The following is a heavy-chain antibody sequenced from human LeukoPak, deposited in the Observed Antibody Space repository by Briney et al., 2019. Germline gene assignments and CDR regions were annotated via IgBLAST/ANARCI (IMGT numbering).Heavy chain of an antibody. CDR1: GYTFTSYG. Sequence: ASVKVSCKASGYTFTSYGISWVRQAPGQGLEWMGWISAYNGNTNYAQKLQGRVTMTTDTSTSTAYMELRSLRSDDTAVYYCARVPSDSSSWYASFNYYYYMDVWGKGTTVTVSS. CDR2: ISAYNGNT. D-gene: IGHD6-13*01. CDR3: ARVPSDSSSWYASFNYYYYMDV. V-gene: IGHV1-18*01. J-gene: IGHJ6*03.